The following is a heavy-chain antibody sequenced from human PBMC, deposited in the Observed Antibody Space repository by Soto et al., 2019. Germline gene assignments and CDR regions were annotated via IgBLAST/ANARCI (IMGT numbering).Heavy chain of an antibody. Sequence: PGGSLRLSCAASGFTFSSYAMSWVRQAPGRGLEWVSTIASGGSTYHADSVKGRFTISRDNSKNTVYLLMNSLRAEDTAVYYCAKVFFVREYPLDSWGQGTLVTVSS. CDR2: IASGGST. J-gene: IGHJ4*02. CDR3: AKVFFVREYPLDS. V-gene: IGHV3-23*01. CDR1: GFTFSSYA. D-gene: IGHD3-10*01.